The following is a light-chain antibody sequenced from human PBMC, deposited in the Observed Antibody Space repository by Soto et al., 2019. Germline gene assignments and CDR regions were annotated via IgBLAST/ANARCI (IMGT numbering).Light chain of an antibody. CDR2: GAS. CDR1: QSVSSSY. V-gene: IGKV3-20*01. J-gene: IGKJ1*01. Sequence: EIVLTQSPGTLSLSPGERATLSCRASQSVSSSYLAWYQQKPGQAPRLLIYGASSRATGIPDRFSGIGSGTDSTLTISRLEPEDFAVYYCQQHGSSPTFGQGTKVEIK. CDR3: QQHGSSPT.